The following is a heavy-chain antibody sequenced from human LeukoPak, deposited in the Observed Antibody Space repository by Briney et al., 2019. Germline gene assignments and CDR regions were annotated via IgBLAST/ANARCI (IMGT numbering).Heavy chain of an antibody. CDR2: INWNGGST. Sequence: GGSLRLSCAASGFTFDDYGMSWVRQAPGKGLEWVSGINWNGGSTGYADSVKGRFTISRDNAKNSLYLQVNSLRAEDTALYYCARAPQDYYDSSGYLFDYWGQGTLVTVSS. CDR3: ARAPQDYYDSSGYLFDY. V-gene: IGHV3-20*04. CDR1: GFTFDDYG. D-gene: IGHD3-22*01. J-gene: IGHJ4*02.